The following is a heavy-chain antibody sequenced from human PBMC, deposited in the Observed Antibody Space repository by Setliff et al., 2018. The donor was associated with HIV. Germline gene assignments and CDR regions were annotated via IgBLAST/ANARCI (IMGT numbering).Heavy chain of an antibody. Sequence: GESLKISCKGSGYSFTSFWIGWVRQMPGKGLEWMGIIYPGDSDTRYSPSLQGQVTISADKSISTAYLQWSSLKASDTAMYYCARSGVATAGTPFIDYWGQGTLVTV. V-gene: IGHV5-51*01. CDR2: IYPGDSDT. D-gene: IGHD6-13*01. CDR3: ARSGVATAGTPFIDY. J-gene: IGHJ4*02. CDR1: GYSFTSFW.